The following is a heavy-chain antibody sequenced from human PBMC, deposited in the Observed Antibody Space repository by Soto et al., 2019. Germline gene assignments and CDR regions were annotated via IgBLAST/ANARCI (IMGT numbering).Heavy chain of an antibody. J-gene: IGHJ4*02. Sequence: ASVKVSCKASGYTFTGYYMHWVRQAPGQGLELMGWINAGNGNTKYSQKFQGRVTITRDTSASTAYMELSSLRSEDTAVYYCARGPHIVVVTAIRGGSYYFDYWGQGTLVTVYS. V-gene: IGHV1-3*01. CDR3: ARGPHIVVVTAIRGGSYYFDY. D-gene: IGHD2-21*02. CDR2: INAGNGNT. CDR1: GYTFTGYY.